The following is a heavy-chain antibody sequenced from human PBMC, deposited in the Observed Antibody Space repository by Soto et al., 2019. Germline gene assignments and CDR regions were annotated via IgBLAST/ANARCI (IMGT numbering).Heavy chain of an antibody. CDR3: TTDPGDYEDF. CDR1: GITFINAW. D-gene: IGHD4-17*01. J-gene: IGHJ4*02. V-gene: IGHV3-15*01. CDR2: IKNKADGGAA. Sequence: EVQLVESGGDLVKPGGCLRLSCAASGITFINAWMSWVRQAPGKGLEWVGRIKNKADGGAADYAAAVRGRFTISRDDSRNTLFLQMNSLETEDTAVYYCTTDPGDYEDFWGQGTLVTVSS.